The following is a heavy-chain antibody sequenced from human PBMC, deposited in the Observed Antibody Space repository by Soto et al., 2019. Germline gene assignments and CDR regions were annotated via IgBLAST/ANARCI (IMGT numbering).Heavy chain of an antibody. V-gene: IGHV1-2*02. D-gene: IGHD3-10*01. J-gene: IGHJ5*01. CDR1: GYTFTAYY. Sequence: ASVKVSCKTSGYTFTAYYMHWLRQAPGHGFEWLGWTSPRTGGAKYPHKFQGRVSMTRNTSITTAYMELTGLSTDDTAVYYCARSSGSYSKWFDSWGQGTRVTVSS. CDR3: ARSSGSYSKWFDS. CDR2: TSPRTGGA.